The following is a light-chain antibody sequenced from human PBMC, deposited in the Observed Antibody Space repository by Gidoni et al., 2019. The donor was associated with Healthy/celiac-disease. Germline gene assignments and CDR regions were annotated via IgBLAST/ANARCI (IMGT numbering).Light chain of an antibody. V-gene: IGKV4-1*01. CDR3: QQYYSTPGYT. Sequence: DIVMTQSPDSLAVSLGERATINCKSSQSVLYSSNNKNYLAWYQQKPGQPPKLLIYWASTRESGVPDRFSGSGSGTDFTLTISSLQAEDVAVYYCQQYYSTPGYTFGQGPKLEIK. CDR2: WAS. J-gene: IGKJ2*01. CDR1: QSVLYSSNNKNY.